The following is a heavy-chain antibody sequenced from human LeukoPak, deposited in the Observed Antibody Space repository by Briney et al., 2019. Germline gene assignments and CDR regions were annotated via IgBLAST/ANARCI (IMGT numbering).Heavy chain of an antibody. D-gene: IGHD6-25*01. CDR1: GYTFTGYY. CDR3: ARESWQRGAFDI. V-gene: IGHV1-2*04. CDR2: INPNSGGT. Sequence: ASVKVSCKASGYTFTGYYMHWVRQAPGQGLEWMGWINPNSGGTNYAQKFQGWVTITRDTSISTAYMELSRLRSDDTAVYYCARESWQRGAFDIWGQGTMVTVSS. J-gene: IGHJ3*02.